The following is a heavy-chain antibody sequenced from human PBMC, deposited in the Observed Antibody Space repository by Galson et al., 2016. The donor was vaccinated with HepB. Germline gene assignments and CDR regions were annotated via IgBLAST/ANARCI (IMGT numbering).Heavy chain of an antibody. Sequence: SLRLSCAASGFTFSDFAMSWVRQAPGTGPEWVSGISDSAGDTYYADSVKGRFVVSRDNSKNTLYLHMNSLRAEDTAIYYCAEDTRRVFGVIVNRPFDYWGQGSLVTVSS. CDR3: AEDTRRVFGVIVNRPFDY. CDR2: ISDSAGDT. V-gene: IGHV3-23*01. CDR1: GFTFSDFA. J-gene: IGHJ4*02. D-gene: IGHD3-3*01.